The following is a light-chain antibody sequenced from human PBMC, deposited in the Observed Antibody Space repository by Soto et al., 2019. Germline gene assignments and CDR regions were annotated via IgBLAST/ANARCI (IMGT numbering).Light chain of an antibody. V-gene: IGKV3-20*01. CDR1: PIVSSSY. J-gene: IGKJ1*01. CDR2: GAS. Sequence: ELVWPQSPGTLSLSPCERSARSGMALPIVSSSYLAWYQQNPGQAPRLLIYGASRRATGIPDRFSGSGSGTDFTLTISRLEPEDFAVYYCQHYGSSPRTFGQGTKVDIK. CDR3: QHYGSSPRT.